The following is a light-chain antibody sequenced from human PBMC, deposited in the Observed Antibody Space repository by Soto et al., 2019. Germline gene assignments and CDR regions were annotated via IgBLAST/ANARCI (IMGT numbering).Light chain of an antibody. J-gene: IGKJ2*01. V-gene: IGKV1-39*01. Sequence: DIQMTQSPSSLSASVGDRVTITCRASQSISSSLNWYHQKPGRAPKLLIFAASNLPSGVPSRFSGSGSATEFTLTISSLQPEDFGAYYCQQSYSSPLMYTFGQGTLLEI. CDR1: QSISSS. CDR2: AAS. CDR3: QQSYSSPLMYT.